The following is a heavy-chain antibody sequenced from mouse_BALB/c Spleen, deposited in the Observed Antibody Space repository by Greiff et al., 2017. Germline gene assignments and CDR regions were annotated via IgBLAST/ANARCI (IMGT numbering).Heavy chain of an antibody. CDR2: ISSGGSYT. Sequence: EVKVVESGGGLVKPGGSLKLSCAASGFTFSSYAMSWVRQSPEKRLEWVAEISSGGSYTYYPDTVTGRFTISRDNAKNTLYLEMSSLRSEDTAMYYCARDRGYGNLYARDHWGQGTSVTVPS. CDR3: ARDRGYGNLYARDH. D-gene: IGHD2-10*02. CDR1: GFTFSSYA. V-gene: IGHV5-9-4*01. J-gene: IGHJ4*01.